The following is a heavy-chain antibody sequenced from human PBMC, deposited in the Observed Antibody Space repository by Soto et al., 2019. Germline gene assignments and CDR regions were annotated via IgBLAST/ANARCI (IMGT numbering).Heavy chain of an antibody. CDR2: ISAYNGNT. Sequence: CKASGYTFTSYGISWVRQAPGQGLEWMGWISAYNGNTNYAQKLQGRVTMTTDTSTSTAYMELRSLRSDDTAVYYCARYRSDTAMVMVEPWGQGTLVTVSS. J-gene: IGHJ5*02. V-gene: IGHV1-18*01. CDR3: ARYRSDTAMVMVEP. D-gene: IGHD5-18*01. CDR1: GYTFTSYG.